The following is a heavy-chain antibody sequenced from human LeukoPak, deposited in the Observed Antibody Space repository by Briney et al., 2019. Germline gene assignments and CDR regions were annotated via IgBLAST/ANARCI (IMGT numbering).Heavy chain of an antibody. J-gene: IGHJ4*02. V-gene: IGHV3-7*01. D-gene: IGHD2-2*01. CDR1: GFTFSSHW. Sequence: GGSLRLSCAASGFTFSSHWMHWVRQAPGKGLEWVANIKQDGSQKYYVDSVKGRFTISRDNAKNSVYLQMNSLRAGDTAVYYCARIGYSSSCTDYWGQGTLVTVSS. CDR2: IKQDGSQK. CDR3: ARIGYSSSCTDY.